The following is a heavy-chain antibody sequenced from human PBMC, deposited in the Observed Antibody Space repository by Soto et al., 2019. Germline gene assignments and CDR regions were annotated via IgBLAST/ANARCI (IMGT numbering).Heavy chain of an antibody. CDR1: GGTFSSYA. D-gene: IGHD3-10*01. CDR3: AREEDMVRGRLDGMDV. J-gene: IGHJ6*02. V-gene: IGHV1-69*01. CDR2: IIPIFGTA. Sequence: QVQLVQSGAEVKKPGSSVKVSCKASGGTFSSYAISWVRQAPGQGLEWMGGIIPIFGTANYAQKFQGRVTITADESTSTAYMELSSLRSEETAVYYCAREEDMVRGRLDGMDVWCQGTTVTVSS.